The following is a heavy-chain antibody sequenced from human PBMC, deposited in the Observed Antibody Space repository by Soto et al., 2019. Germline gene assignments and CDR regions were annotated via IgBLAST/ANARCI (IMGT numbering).Heavy chain of an antibody. D-gene: IGHD5-18*01. CDR1: GWTFSDYY. CDR3: ARGYSYGYVRNWFDP. J-gene: IGHJ5*02. Sequence: SATLSHTCTVYGWTFSDYYLSSLRQPPGKGLEWIGEINHSGSTNYNPSLKSRVTISVDTSKNQFSLKLSSVTAADTAVYYCARGYSYGYVRNWFDPWGQRTLVTVSS. CDR2: INHSGST. V-gene: IGHV4-34*01.